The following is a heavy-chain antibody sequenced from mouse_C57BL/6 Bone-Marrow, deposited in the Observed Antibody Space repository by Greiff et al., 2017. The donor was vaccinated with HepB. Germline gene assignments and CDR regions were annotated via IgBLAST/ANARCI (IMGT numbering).Heavy chain of an antibody. CDR1: GFNIKDDY. V-gene: IGHV14-4*01. CDR3: TTKLRSAWFAY. Sequence: VQLQQSGAELVRPGASVKLSCTASGFNIKDDYMHWVKQRPEQGLEWIGWIDPENGDTEYASKFQGKATITADTSSNTAYLQLSSLTSEDTAVYYCTTKLRSAWFAYWGQGTLVTVSA. CDR2: IDPENGDT. J-gene: IGHJ3*01. D-gene: IGHD3-2*02.